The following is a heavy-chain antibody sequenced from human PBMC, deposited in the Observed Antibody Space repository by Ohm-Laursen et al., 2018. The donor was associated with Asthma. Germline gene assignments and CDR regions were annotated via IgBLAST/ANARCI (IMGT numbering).Heavy chain of an antibody. D-gene: IGHD3-22*01. CDR2: ISYDGSNK. J-gene: IGHJ6*02. V-gene: IGHV3-30*18. CDR3: AKDGGYYDSSGYPSHYGMDV. Sequence: SLRLSCTASGFTFSSYGMHWVRQAPGKGLEWVAVISYDGSNKYYADSVKGRFTISRDNSKNTLYLQMNSLRAEDTAVYYCAKDGGYYDSSGYPSHYGMDVWGQGTTVTVSS. CDR1: GFTFSSYG.